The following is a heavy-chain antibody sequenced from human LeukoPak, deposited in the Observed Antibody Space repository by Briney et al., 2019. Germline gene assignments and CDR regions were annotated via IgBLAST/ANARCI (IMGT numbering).Heavy chain of an antibody. CDR1: GFTFSSYT. CDR3: ARRAGGYSHPYDY. J-gene: IGHJ4*02. V-gene: IGHV3-21*04. D-gene: IGHD4-23*01. Sequence: GGSLRLSCAASGFTFSSYTMNWVRQAPGKGLEWVSIISSGSSYIHYADSVKGRFTISRDNSKNTLYLQMNSLRAEDTAVYYCARRAGGYSHPYDYWGQGILVTVSS. CDR2: ISSGSSYI.